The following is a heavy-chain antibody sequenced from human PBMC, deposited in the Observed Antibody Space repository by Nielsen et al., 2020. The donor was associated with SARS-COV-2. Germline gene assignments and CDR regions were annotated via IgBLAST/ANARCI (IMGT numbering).Heavy chain of an antibody. Sequence: SETLSLTCAVYGGSFSGYYWSWIRQPPGKGLEWIGEINHSGSTNYNPSLKSQVTISVDTSKNQFSLKLSSVTAADTAVYYCARERYSYGPYYYYYGMDVWGQGTTVTVSS. D-gene: IGHD5-18*01. V-gene: IGHV4-34*01. CDR3: ARERYSYGPYYYYYGMDV. CDR2: INHSGST. J-gene: IGHJ6*02. CDR1: GGSFSGYY.